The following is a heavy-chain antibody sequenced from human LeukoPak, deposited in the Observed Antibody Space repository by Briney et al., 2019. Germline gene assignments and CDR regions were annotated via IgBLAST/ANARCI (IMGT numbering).Heavy chain of an antibody. CDR3: AREYPPY. CDR2: INHSGST. J-gene: IGHJ4*02. V-gene: IGHV4-34*01. Sequence: GSLRLSCAASEFSVGSNYMTWVRQAPGKGLEWIGEINHSGSTYYNPSLKSRVTISVDTSKNQFSLKLSSVTAADTAVYYCAREYPPYWGQGTLVTVSS. D-gene: IGHD6-6*01. CDR1: EFSVGSNY.